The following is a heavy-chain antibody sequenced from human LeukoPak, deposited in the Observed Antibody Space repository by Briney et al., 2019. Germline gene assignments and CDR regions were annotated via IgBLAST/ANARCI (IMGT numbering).Heavy chain of an antibody. Sequence: SETLSLTCSVSGGSISSYYWSWIRQPPGKGLEWIGYIYYSGSTNYNPSLKRRVTISVDTSKNQFSLKLRSVTAADTAVYYCARGVYSSSIYYAMDVWSQGTTVTVSS. V-gene: IGHV4-59*01. J-gene: IGHJ6*02. D-gene: IGHD6-6*01. CDR1: GGSISSYY. CDR2: IYYSGST. CDR3: ARGVYSSSIYYAMDV.